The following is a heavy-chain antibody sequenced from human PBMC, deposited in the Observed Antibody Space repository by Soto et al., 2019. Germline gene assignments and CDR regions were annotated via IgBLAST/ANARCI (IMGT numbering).Heavy chain of an antibody. Sequence: SETLSLTCTVSGGSISSYYWSWIRQPAGKGLEWIGRIYTSGSANYNPSLKSRVTMSVDTSKNQFSLKLSSVTAADTAVYYCARVRTNDYAEAFDIWGQGTMVTVSS. V-gene: IGHV4-4*07. CDR3: ARVRTNDYAEAFDI. J-gene: IGHJ3*02. CDR2: IYTSGSA. D-gene: IGHD2-2*01. CDR1: GGSISSYY.